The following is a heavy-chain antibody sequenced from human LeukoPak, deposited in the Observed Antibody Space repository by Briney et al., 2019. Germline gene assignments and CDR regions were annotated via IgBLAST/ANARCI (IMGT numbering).Heavy chain of an antibody. Sequence: TGGSLRLSCAASGFTFSHSWMSWARQAPGKGLEWVASINQDGSETLYVDSVKGRFTISRDNAKNSLYLQMISLRADDTAECPCATGHGGIWGQGTRVTVSS. V-gene: IGHV3-7*01. J-gene: IGHJ4*02. CDR3: ATGHGGI. CDR2: INQDGSET. CDR1: GFTFSHSW.